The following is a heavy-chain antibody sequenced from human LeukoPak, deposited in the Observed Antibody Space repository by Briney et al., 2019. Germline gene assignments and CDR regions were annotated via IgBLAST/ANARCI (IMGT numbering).Heavy chain of an antibody. CDR3: ARVEVGSSGLTDY. Sequence: SETLSLTCAVYGGSFSGYYWSWIRQPPGKGLEWIGEINHSGSTNYNPSLKSRVTISVDTSKNQFSLKLSSVTAADTAVYYCARVEVGSSGLTDYWGQGTLVTVSS. D-gene: IGHD6-19*01. V-gene: IGHV4-34*01. CDR2: INHSGST. J-gene: IGHJ4*02. CDR1: GGSFSGYY.